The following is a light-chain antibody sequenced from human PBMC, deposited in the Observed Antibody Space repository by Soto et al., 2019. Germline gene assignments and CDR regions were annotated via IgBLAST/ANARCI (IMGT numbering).Light chain of an antibody. CDR1: QSVSNNF. CDR2: GAS. V-gene: IGKV3-20*01. CDR3: QQYGRSPLT. J-gene: IGKJ2*01. Sequence: EIVLTQSPGTLSLSPGERATLSCRASQSVSNNFLGWYQQKPGQAPRLLMDGASNRATAIPDRFSGSGYGTDFTLTISRLEPEDFAVYHCQQYGRSPLTFGQGTKLDIK.